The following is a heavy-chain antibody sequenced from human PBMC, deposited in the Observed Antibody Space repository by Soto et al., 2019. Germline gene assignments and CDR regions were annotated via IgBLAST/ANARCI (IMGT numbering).Heavy chain of an antibody. CDR2: INGDGRTT. D-gene: IGHD4-17*01. CDR1: GFTFSAYW. V-gene: IGHV3-74*01. CDR3: ARAAYGEYWFDP. J-gene: IGHJ5*02. Sequence: EVQLVESGGGVVPPGGSLRLSCAASGFTFSAYWMHWVRQAPGXGLMWVSRINGDGRTTSYADSVKGRFTISRENAKNTLYLQMNSLRAEDTAVYYCARAAYGEYWFDPWGQGTLVTVSS.